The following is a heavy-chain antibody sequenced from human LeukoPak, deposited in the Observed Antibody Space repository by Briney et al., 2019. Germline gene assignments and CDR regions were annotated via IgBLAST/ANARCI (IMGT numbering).Heavy chain of an antibody. CDR1: GGSVSSGSYY. D-gene: IGHD4-17*01. Sequence: PSETLSLTCTVSGGSVSSGSYYWSWIRQPPGKGLEWIGYIYYSGSTNYNPSLKSRVTISVDTSKNQFSLKLSSVTAADTAVYYCARTIYGDPFDYWGQGTLVPVSS. CDR3: ARTIYGDPFDY. CDR2: IYYSGST. V-gene: IGHV4-61*01. J-gene: IGHJ4*02.